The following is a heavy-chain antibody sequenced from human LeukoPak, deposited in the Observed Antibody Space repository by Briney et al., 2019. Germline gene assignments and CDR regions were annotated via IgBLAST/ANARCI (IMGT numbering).Heavy chain of an antibody. Sequence: SETLSLTCAVYGGSFSGYYWSWIRQPPGKGLEWIGEINHSGSTNYNPPLKSRVTISVDTSKNQFSLKLSSVTAADTAVYYCARGGGYCSGGSCYRLYYYYYGMDVWGQGTTVTVSS. CDR2: INHSGST. CDR1: GGSFSGYY. CDR3: ARGGGYCSGGSCYRLYYYYYGMDV. J-gene: IGHJ6*02. V-gene: IGHV4-34*01. D-gene: IGHD2-15*01.